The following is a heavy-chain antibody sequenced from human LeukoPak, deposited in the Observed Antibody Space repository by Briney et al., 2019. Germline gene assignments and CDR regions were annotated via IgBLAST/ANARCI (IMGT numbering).Heavy chain of an antibody. V-gene: IGHV4-38-2*02. Sequence: SETLSLTCAVSGYSLSRGYYWGWIRQPPGKGLEWIASISHSGTTYYNPSLKSRVTISVDTSKNQFSLNLGSVTVAYTAVYYCARDYGHYFDYWGQGTLVIVSS. D-gene: IGHD3-10*01. CDR1: GYSLSRGYY. CDR3: ARDYGHYFDY. CDR2: ISHSGTT. J-gene: IGHJ4*02.